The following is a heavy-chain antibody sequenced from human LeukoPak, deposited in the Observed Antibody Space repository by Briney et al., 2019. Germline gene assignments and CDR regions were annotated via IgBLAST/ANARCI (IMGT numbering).Heavy chain of an antibody. V-gene: IGHV3-30*18. CDR2: ISYDGSNK. CDR1: GFTFSSYG. CDR3: AKGRCSAGSCYEFDH. D-gene: IGHD2-15*01. J-gene: IGHJ4*02. Sequence: GGSLRLSCAASGFTFSSYGIHWVRQAPGKGLEWVAVISYDGSNKYYADSVKGRFTIARDNSKNTLYLQMSSLRPEDTAVYYCAKGRCSAGSCYEFDHWGQGTLVTVSS.